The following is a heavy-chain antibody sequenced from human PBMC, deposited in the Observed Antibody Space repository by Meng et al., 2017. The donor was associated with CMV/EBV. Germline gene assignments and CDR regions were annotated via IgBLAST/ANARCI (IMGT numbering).Heavy chain of an antibody. CDR3: ARVYRHLVPAATSPPYPYYYYGMDV. CDR1: GYTFTSYY. V-gene: IGHV1-46*01. CDR2: INPSGGST. D-gene: IGHD2-2*01. J-gene: IGHJ6*02. Sequence: ASVKVSCKASGYTFTSYYMHWVRQAPGQGLEWMGIINPSGGSTSYAQKFQGRVTMTRDTSTSTVYMELSSLRSEDTAVYYCARVYRHLVPAATSPPYPYYYYGMDVWGQGTTVTVSS.